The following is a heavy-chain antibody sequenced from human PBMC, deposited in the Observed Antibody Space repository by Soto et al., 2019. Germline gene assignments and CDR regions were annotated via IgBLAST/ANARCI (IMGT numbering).Heavy chain of an antibody. CDR1: GFILSNYA. V-gene: IGHV3-30*04. D-gene: IGHD5-18*01. J-gene: IGHJ4*02. CDR2: LSYDGKNE. Sequence: QVQLVESGGGVVQPGRSLRLSCVASGFILSNYAMHWVRQSPGKGLEWVAVLSYDGKNEYYADSVKGRFTISRDNSKNTVYLQMNSLRVEDTAVYYCARGESAGIQGWPPGFRYFVHWGQGTLVTVSS. CDR3: ARGESAGIQGWPPGFRYFVH.